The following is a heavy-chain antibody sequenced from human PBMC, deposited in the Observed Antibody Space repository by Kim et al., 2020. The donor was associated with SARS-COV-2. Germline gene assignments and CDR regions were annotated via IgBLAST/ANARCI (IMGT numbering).Heavy chain of an antibody. CDR2: ISAYNGNT. CDR1: GYTFTSYG. CDR3: ARAHSSSWYGIYYGMDV. V-gene: IGHV1-18*04. J-gene: IGHJ6*02. Sequence: ASVKVSCKASGYTFTSYGISWVRQAPGQGLEWMGWISAYNGNTNYAQKLQGRVTMTTDTSTSTAYMELRSLRSDDTAVYYCARAHSSSWYGIYYGMDVWGQGTTVTVSS. D-gene: IGHD6-13*01.